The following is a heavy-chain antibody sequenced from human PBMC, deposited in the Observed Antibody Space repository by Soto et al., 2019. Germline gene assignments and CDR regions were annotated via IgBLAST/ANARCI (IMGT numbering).Heavy chain of an antibody. CDR3: ARVDTAIVIDD. J-gene: IGHJ4*02. D-gene: IGHD5-18*01. Sequence: SQTLSLTCTVSGGSISSGDYCWSGIRHPPGKGLEWIGYIYYSGSTYYNPSLKSRVTISVDTSKNQFSLKLSSVTAAGTAVYSCARVDTAIVIDDWGQGTLVTVSS. CDR1: GGSISSGDYC. CDR2: IYYSGST. V-gene: IGHV4-30-4*01.